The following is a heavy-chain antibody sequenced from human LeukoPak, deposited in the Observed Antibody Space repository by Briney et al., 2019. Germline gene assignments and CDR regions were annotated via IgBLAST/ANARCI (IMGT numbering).Heavy chain of an antibody. J-gene: IGHJ4*02. V-gene: IGHV4-34*01. CDR2: INHSGST. Sequence: SETLSLTCAVYGGSFSGYYWSWIRQPPGKGLEWIGEINHSGSTNYNPSLKSRVTISVDTSKNQFSLKLSSVTAADTAMYYCARAGYSSSWYVFYWGQGTLVTVSS. CDR1: GGSFSGYY. D-gene: IGHD6-13*01. CDR3: ARAGYSSSWYVFY.